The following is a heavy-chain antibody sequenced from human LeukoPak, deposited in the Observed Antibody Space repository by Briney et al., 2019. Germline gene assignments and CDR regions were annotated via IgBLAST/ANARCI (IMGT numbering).Heavy chain of an antibody. J-gene: IGHJ4*02. CDR2: IYYSGST. Sequence: PSETLSLTCTVSGGSISSSSYYWCWIRQLPGKGLEWIGSIYYSGSTYYNPSLKSRVTISVDTSKNQFSLKLSSVTAADTAVYYCARLGYCSGGSCYSLPPDYWGQGTLVTVSS. D-gene: IGHD2-15*01. V-gene: IGHV4-39*01. CDR3: ARLGYCSGGSCYSLPPDY. CDR1: GGSISSSSYY.